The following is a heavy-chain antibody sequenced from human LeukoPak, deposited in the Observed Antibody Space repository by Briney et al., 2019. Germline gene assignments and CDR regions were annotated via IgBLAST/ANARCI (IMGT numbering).Heavy chain of an antibody. CDR1: GFTFTDYW. D-gene: IGHD3-9*01. CDR3: ARGPGRVAAPATGSFDV. Sequence: GGPLRLSCAASGFTFTDYWMSWVRQAPGKGLEWVANRKQDGSERYYLDSVKVRFTISGDDAKNSLYLQLNSLRAEHTAFYYCARGPGRVAAPATGSFDVWGQGTMVTVSS. V-gene: IGHV3-7*05. J-gene: IGHJ3*01. CDR2: RKQDGSER.